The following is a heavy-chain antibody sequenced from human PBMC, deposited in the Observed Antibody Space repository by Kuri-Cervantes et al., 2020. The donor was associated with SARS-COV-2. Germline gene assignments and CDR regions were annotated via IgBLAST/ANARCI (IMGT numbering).Heavy chain of an antibody. D-gene: IGHD3-22*01. Sequence: SQTLSLTCAVYGGSFSGYYWSWIRQPPGKGLEWIGEINHSGSTNYNPSLKSRVTISVDTSKNQFSLKLSSMTAADTAVYYCARGFSAVVVAHWYFDLWGRGTLVTVSS. CDR3: ARGFSAVVVAHWYFDL. V-gene: IGHV4-34*01. CDR1: GGSFSGYY. J-gene: IGHJ2*01. CDR2: INHSGST.